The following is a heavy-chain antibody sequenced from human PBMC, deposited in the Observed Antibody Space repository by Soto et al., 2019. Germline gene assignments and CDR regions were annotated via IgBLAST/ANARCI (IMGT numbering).Heavy chain of an antibody. CDR1: GGSVSYGDYY. V-gene: IGHV4-30-4*01. CDR2: IYYSGSI. Sequence: SETLSLTCTVSGGSVSYGDYYWSWIRQPPGKGLEWLGYIYYSGSIYYNPSLKSRATISADTSKNQFSLRLSSVTAADTAVYYCARGEPGRDYYFDYWGQGALVTVSS. D-gene: IGHD3-16*01. CDR3: ARGEPGRDYYFDY. J-gene: IGHJ4*02.